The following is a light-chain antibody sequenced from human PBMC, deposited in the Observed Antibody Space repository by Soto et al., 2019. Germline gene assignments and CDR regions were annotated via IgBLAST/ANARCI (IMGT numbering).Light chain of an antibody. CDR3: AAWDDSLRGLV. CDR1: SSNIGSNA. CDR2: KNN. J-gene: IGLJ6*01. Sequence: QSALTQPPSASGTPGQRVAISCSGSSSNIGSNAVNWYQQLPGAAPKLLIYKNNLRPSGVPDRFSGSKSGASASLAISGLQSEDESAYYCAAWDDSLRGLVFGGGTKVTVL. V-gene: IGLV1-44*01.